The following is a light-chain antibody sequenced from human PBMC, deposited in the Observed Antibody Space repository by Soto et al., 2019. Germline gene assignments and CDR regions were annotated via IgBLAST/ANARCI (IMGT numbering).Light chain of an antibody. CDR3: QQYASSPWT. CDR2: GAS. J-gene: IGKJ1*01. CDR1: QSVTSNY. Sequence: EIVLTQSPGTLSLSPGERATLSCRASQSVTSNYLAWYQQKPGQAPSLLIYGASARAAGIPDRFSGSGTGTDFDLTISGLEPEAFAVYFCQQYASSPWTFGQGTKVEIK. V-gene: IGKV3-20*01.